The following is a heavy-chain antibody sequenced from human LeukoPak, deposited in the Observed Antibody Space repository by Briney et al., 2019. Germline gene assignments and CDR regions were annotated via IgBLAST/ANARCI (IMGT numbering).Heavy chain of an antibody. CDR1: GFTFDDYA. Sequence: GGSLRLSCAASGFTFDDYAMPWVRQAPGKGLEWVSGISWNSGSIGYADSVKGRFTISRDNAKNSLYLQMNSLRAGDTALYYCAKDLYDSSGYFFDYWGQGTLVTVSS. V-gene: IGHV3-9*01. D-gene: IGHD3-22*01. CDR2: ISWNSGSI. J-gene: IGHJ4*02. CDR3: AKDLYDSSGYFFDY.